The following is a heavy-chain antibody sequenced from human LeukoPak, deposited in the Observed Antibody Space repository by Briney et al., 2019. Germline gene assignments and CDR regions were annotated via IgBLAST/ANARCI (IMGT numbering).Heavy chain of an antibody. D-gene: IGHD3-10*01. V-gene: IGHV3-7*01. J-gene: IGHJ5*02. CDR3: AKYSYGSGTYFDP. Sequence: GGSLRLSCAAFGFTFINYWMSWVRQAPGKGLEWVANIKQDGSDKNYVDSVKGRFTISRDNAKNSLYLQMNSLRAEDTAVYYCAKYSYGSGTYFDPWGQGTLVTVSS. CDR1: GFTFINYW. CDR2: IKQDGSDK.